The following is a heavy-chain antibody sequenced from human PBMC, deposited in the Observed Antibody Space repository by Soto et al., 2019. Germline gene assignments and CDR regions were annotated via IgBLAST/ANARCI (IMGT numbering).Heavy chain of an antibody. CDR2: IWYDGSNK. Sequence: QVQLVESGGGVVQPGRSLRLSCAASGFTFSSYGMHWVRQAPGKGLAWVAVIWYDGSNKYYADSVKGRFTISRDNSKNTLYLQMNSLRAEDTAVYSCARDRGIDSSQADYYYYDGMDVWGQGTTVTVSS. J-gene: IGHJ6*02. V-gene: IGHV3-33*01. D-gene: IGHD6-13*01. CDR1: GFTFSSYG. CDR3: ARDRGIDSSQADYYYYDGMDV.